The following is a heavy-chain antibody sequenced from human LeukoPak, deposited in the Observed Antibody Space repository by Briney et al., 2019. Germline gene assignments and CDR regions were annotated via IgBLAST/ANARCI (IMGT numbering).Heavy chain of an antibody. D-gene: IGHD3-22*01. CDR1: GFTFSSYR. Sequence: GGSLRLSCAASGFTFSSYRMNWVRQAPGKGLEWVSYISSSSSTIYYADSVKGRFTISRDNAKNSLYLQMNSLRAEDTAVYYCARAREIVVMRYWGQGTLVTVSS. V-gene: IGHV3-48*01. J-gene: IGHJ4*02. CDR3: ARAREIVVMRY. CDR2: ISSSSSTI.